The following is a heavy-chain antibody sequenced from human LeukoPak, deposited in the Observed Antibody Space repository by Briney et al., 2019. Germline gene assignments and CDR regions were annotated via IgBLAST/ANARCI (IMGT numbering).Heavy chain of an antibody. CDR2: INHSGST. V-gene: IGHV4-34*01. J-gene: IGHJ4*02. Sequence: SETLSLTCAVYGGSFSGYYWSWIRQPPGKGLEWIGEINHSGSTNYNPSLKSRVTISVDTSKNQFSLKLSSVTAADTAVYHCASPPTNWGSDYWGQGTLVTVSS. CDR3: ASPPTNWGSDY. CDR1: GGSFSGYY. D-gene: IGHD7-27*01.